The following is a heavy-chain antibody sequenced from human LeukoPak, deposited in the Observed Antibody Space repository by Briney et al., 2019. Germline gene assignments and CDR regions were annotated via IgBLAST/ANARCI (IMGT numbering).Heavy chain of an antibody. CDR3: ARMDATMVRGVIITNAFDI. Sequence: SETLSLTCAVYGGSFSGYYWSWIRQPPGKGLEWIGEINHSGSTNYNPSLKSRVTISVDTSKNQFSLKLSSVTAADTAVYYCARMDATMVRGVIITNAFDIWGQGAMVTVSS. CDR2: INHSGST. V-gene: IGHV4-34*01. D-gene: IGHD3-10*01. CDR1: GGSFSGYY. J-gene: IGHJ3*02.